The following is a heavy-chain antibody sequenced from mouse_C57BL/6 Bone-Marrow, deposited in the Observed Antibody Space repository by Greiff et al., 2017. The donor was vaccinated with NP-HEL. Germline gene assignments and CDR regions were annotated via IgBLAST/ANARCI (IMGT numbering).Heavy chain of an antibody. CDR1: GYTFTSYW. CDR3: AKVYGSSPAWFAY. Sequence: VQLQESGAELAKPGASVKLSCKASGYTFTSYWMHWVKQRPGQGLEWIGNINPSNGGTNYNEKFKSKATLTVDKSSSTAYMQLSSLTSEDSAVYYCAKVYGSSPAWFAYWGQGTLVTVSA. J-gene: IGHJ3*01. D-gene: IGHD1-1*01. V-gene: IGHV1-53*01. CDR2: INPSNGGT.